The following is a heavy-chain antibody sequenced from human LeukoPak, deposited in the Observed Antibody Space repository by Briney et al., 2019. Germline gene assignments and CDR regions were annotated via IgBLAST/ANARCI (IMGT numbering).Heavy chain of an antibody. Sequence: PGGSLRLSCAASGFTFNRFWMHWVRQAPGQGLMWVSHVNEDGSRTTYADPVKGRFTVSRDNARGTPYLEMNNLAVDYTAVYYCTRGHASGWTRDAFDLWGQGTMVTVSS. CDR3: TRGHASGWTRDAFDL. D-gene: IGHD6-19*01. J-gene: IGHJ3*01. CDR1: GFTFNRFW. CDR2: VNEDGSRT. V-gene: IGHV3-74*01.